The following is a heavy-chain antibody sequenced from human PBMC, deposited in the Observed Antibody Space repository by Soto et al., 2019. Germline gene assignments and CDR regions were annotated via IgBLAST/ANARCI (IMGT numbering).Heavy chain of an antibody. D-gene: IGHD1-7*01. CDR3: ARSLPGTYGAFDL. CDR1: EFTFRSYW. CDR2: ISGDGSST. Sequence: EVQLVDSGGGLVQPGGSLRLSCAASEFTFRSYWMHWVRQSPGKGLVWVSRISGDGSSTNYADSVKGRFTISRDNAKNTVYLQIDSLRAEDTAVYYCARSLPGTYGAFDLWGQGTMVPGSS. V-gene: IGHV3-74*01. J-gene: IGHJ3*01.